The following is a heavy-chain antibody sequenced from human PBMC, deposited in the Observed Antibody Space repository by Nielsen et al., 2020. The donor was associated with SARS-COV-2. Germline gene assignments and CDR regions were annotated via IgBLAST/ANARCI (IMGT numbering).Heavy chain of an antibody. V-gene: IGHV4-39*07. D-gene: IGHD1-14*01. CDR2: IDHSGST. J-gene: IGHJ6*03. CDR1: GGSISSSSYY. CDR3: ARGKRSYSGTFLNYYYYYYMDV. Sequence: SETLSLTCTVSGGSISSSSYYWGWIRQPPGKGLEWIGEIDHSGSTSYNPSLKSRVTMSVDTSKNQFSLTLNSVTAADTAVYFCARGKRSYSGTFLNYYYYYYMDVWGKGTTVTVSS.